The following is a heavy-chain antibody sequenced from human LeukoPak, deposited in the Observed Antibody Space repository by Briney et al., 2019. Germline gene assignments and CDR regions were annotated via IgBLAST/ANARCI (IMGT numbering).Heavy chain of an antibody. D-gene: IGHD2-21*02. J-gene: IGHJ4*02. V-gene: IGHV3-21*01. CDR2: ISSRSDYI. CDR1: GFIFSNYA. Sequence: PGASLRLSCAASGFIFSNYAMSWVRQAPGKGLEWVASISSRSDYIYYADSVRGRFTVSRENAKNSLSLQMNTLRAEDTATYYCARAEASVTAFDFWGQGSLVTVSS. CDR3: ARAEASVTAFDF.